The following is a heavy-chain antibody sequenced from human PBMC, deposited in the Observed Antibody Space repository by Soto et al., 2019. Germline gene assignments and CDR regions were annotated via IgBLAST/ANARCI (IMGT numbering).Heavy chain of an antibody. CDR2: IIPIFGTA. J-gene: IGHJ3*01. V-gene: IGHV1-69*13. CDR1: GGTFSSYA. D-gene: IGHD4-17*01. Sequence: GASVKVSCKASGGTFSSYAISWVRQAPGQGLEWMGGIIPIFGTANYAQKFQGRVTITADESTSTAYMELSSLRSEDTAVYYCARLLTTVETAWGWGQGTMVTVSS. CDR3: ARLLTTVETAWG.